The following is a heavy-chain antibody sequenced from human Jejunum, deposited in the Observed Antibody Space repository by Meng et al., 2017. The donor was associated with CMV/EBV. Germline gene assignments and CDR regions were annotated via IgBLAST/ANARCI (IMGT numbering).Heavy chain of an antibody. J-gene: IGHJ5*02. CDR1: LRTADAVG. CDR2: VSYDDDR. CDR3: ARSGGSTWFVKNNWFDP. Sequence: LRTADAVGVGWNRQPPGKALGWLALVSYDDDRRYSPSLKNRLTIARDTSKNQVVLTMTNMDTVDTAMYFCARSGGSTWFVKNNWFDPWGQGTLVTVSS. V-gene: IGHV2-5*02. D-gene: IGHD6-13*01.